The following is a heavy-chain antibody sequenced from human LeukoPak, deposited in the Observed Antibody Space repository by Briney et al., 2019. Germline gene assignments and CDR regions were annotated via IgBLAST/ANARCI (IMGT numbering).Heavy chain of an antibody. D-gene: IGHD1-7*01. CDR3: ASGGITGTTSY. CDR1: GYSISSGYY. J-gene: IGHJ4*02. V-gene: IGHV4-38-2*01. Sequence: PSETLSLTCAVSGYSISSGYYWGWIRQPPGKGLEWIGSIYHSGSTYYNPSLKSRVTISVDTSKNQFSLKLSSVTAADTAVYYCASGGITGTTSYWGQGTLVTVSS. CDR2: IYHSGST.